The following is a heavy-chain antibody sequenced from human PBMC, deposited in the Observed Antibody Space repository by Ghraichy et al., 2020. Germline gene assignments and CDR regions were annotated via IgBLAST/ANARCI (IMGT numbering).Heavy chain of an antibody. CDR3: AGDIEGGGGRGY. J-gene: IGHJ4*02. CDR2: ICDSGNT. D-gene: IGHD6-13*01. Sequence: SQTLSLTCTVSGGSMSSVHWSWIRQHPGQGLEWIGYICDSGNTNYNPPLKSRVTISVDTSKNQFSLQLSSVTAADTAVYYCAGDIEGGGGRGYWGQGTLVTVSS. CDR1: GGSMSSVH. V-gene: IGHV4-59*01.